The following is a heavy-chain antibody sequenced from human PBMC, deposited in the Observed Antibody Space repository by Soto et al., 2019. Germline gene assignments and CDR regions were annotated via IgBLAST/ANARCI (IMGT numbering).Heavy chain of an antibody. D-gene: IGHD3-10*01. Sequence: SETLSLTCTVSDGSISSSSYYWGWIRQPPGKGLEWIGSIYYSGSTYYNPSLKSRVTISVDTSKNQFSLKLSSVTAADTAVYYCARLVKIRGAYYYYMDVWGKGTTVTVSS. CDR1: DGSISSSSYY. CDR2: IYYSGST. V-gene: IGHV4-39*01. J-gene: IGHJ6*03. CDR3: ARLVKIRGAYYYYMDV.